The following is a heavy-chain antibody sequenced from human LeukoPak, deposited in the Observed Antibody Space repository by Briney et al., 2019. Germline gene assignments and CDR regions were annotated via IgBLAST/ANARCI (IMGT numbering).Heavy chain of an antibody. CDR3: ARGRYYDSSGSLTNDY. D-gene: IGHD3-22*01. Sequence: ASVKVSCKASGYTFTSYDISWVRQATGQGLEWMGWMNPNSGNTGYAQKFQGRVTMTRNTSISTAYMELSSLRSEDTAVYYCARGRYYDSSGSLTNDYWGQGTLVTVSS. CDR1: GYTFTSYD. V-gene: IGHV1-8*01. CDR2: MNPNSGNT. J-gene: IGHJ4*02.